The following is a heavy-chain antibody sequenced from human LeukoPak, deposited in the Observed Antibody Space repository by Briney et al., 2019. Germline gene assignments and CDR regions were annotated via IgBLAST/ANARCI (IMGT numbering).Heavy chain of an antibody. V-gene: IGHV3-30-3*01. CDR3: ARSEDFRSLGYCSSTSCYRPHYFDS. CDR2: ISYDGSNK. D-gene: IGHD2-2*01. CDR1: GFTSSSYA. J-gene: IGHJ4*02. Sequence: GRSLRLSCAASGFTSSSYAMHWVRQAPGKGLEWVAVISYDGSNKYYADSVKGRFTISRDNFKNTLYLQMNSLRAEDTAVYYCARSEDFRSLGYCSSTSCYRPHYFDSWGQGTLVTVSS.